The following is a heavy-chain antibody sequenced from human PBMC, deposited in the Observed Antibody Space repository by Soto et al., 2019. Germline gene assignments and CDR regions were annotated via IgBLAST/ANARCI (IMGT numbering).Heavy chain of an antibody. CDR3: AGDPYYYGSAF. D-gene: IGHD3-10*01. J-gene: IGHJ4*02. Sequence: SGGSLRLSCAASGFRFSDHYMTWIRQAPGKGLEWVSKISGGGTTIYYADSVKGRFTVSRDNAKNSLYLQMTSLRAEDTAVYYCAGDPYYYGSAFWGQGTLVTVSS. CDR1: GFRFSDHY. V-gene: IGHV3-11*01. CDR2: ISGGGTTI.